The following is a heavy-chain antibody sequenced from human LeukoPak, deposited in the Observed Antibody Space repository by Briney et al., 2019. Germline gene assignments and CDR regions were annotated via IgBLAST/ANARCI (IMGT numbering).Heavy chain of an antibody. Sequence: SETLSLTCTVSGGSISSYYWSWIRQPAGKGLGWIGRIYTSGSTNYNPSLKSRVTMSVDTSKNQFSLKLSSVTAADTAVYYCARDRPLLWFGESNWFDPWGQGTLVTASS. V-gene: IGHV4-4*07. D-gene: IGHD3-10*01. J-gene: IGHJ5*02. CDR3: ARDRPLLWFGESNWFDP. CDR1: GGSISSYY. CDR2: IYTSGST.